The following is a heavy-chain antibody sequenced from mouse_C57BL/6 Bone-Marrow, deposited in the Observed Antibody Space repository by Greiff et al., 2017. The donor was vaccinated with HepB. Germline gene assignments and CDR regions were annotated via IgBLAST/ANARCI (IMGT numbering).Heavy chain of an antibody. CDR3: ARLYDNFDD. J-gene: IGHJ2*01. CDR1: GYTFTSYW. D-gene: IGHD2-12*01. Sequence: VQLQQPGAELVMPGASVKLSCKASGYTFTSYWMHWVKQRPGQGLEWIGEIDPSDSYTNYNQKFKGKSTLTVDKSSSTAYMQLSSLTSEASAVYYCARLYDNFDDWGQGTTLTVSS. V-gene: IGHV1-69*01. CDR2: IDPSDSYT.